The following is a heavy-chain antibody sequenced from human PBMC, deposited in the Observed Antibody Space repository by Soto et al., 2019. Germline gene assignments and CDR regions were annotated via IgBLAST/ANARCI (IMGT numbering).Heavy chain of an antibody. V-gene: IGHV4-4*02. CDR2: TFHTGST. D-gene: IGHD3-3*02. J-gene: IGHJ5*02. CDR1: SDSISSGSW. CDR3: ASEGFAHFSLDA. Sequence: QVQLQESGPGLVNPSGTLSLTCTVSSDSISSGSWWSWVRQPPGKGLEWIGETFHTGSTDYNPSLKSRVTISIDKSKNQFSLRLTSLTAADTAVYYCASEGFAHFSLDAWGQGTLVTVSS.